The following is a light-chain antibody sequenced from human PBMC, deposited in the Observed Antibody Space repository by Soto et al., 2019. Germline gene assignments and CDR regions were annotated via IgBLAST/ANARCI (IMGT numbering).Light chain of an antibody. CDR1: NNY. CDR3: CSFAGNYIYV. CDR2: DVS. V-gene: IGLV2-11*01. J-gene: IGLJ1*01. Sequence: QSVLTQPRSVSGSPGQSVTISCSGTNNYVSWYQQHPGKAPKLMIYDVSKRPSGVPDRFSGSKSGNTASLTISGLQSEDEADYYCCSFAGNYIYVFGTGTKLTVL.